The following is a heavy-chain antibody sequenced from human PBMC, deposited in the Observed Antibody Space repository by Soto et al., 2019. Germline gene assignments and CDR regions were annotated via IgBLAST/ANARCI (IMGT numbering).Heavy chain of an antibody. V-gene: IGHV3-73*01. CDR3: TRRGYYDSSGYYFDY. J-gene: IGHJ4*02. CDR1: GFTFSGSA. D-gene: IGHD3-22*01. CDR2: IRSKANSYAT. Sequence: GGSLRLSCAASGFTFSGSAMHWVRQASGKGLEWVGRIRSKANSYATAYAASVKGRFTISRDDSKNTAYLQVNSLKTEDTAVYYCTRRGYYDSSGYYFDYWGQGTLVTVSS.